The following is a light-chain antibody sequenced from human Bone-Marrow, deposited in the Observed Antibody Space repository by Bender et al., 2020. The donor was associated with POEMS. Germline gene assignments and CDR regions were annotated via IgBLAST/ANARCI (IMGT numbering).Light chain of an antibody. CDR3: QVWDTVDNHWV. CDR1: QIGDKS. V-gene: IGLV3-21*03. Sequence: SYVLTQPPSVSLVPGKTATIPCGGQQIGDKSVHWYQQKSGRGPVLVVFDDTERPSGITERFSASNSGNTATLTISRVEAGDEADYYCQVWDTVDNHWVFGGGTKLTVL. J-gene: IGLJ3*02. CDR2: DDT.